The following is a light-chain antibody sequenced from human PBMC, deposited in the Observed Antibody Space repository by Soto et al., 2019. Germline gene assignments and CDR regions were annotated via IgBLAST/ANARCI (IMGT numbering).Light chain of an antibody. Sequence: QSALTQPPSPSGSPGQAVTISCPGTSSFVGGYNYVSWYQQHPGKAPKLMIYEVSKRPSGVPDRFSGSKSGNTASLTVSGLQAEDEADYYCSSYAGSNTYVFGTGTKVTVL. CDR3: SSYAGSNTYV. J-gene: IGLJ1*01. CDR2: EVS. V-gene: IGLV2-8*01. CDR1: SSFVGGYNY.